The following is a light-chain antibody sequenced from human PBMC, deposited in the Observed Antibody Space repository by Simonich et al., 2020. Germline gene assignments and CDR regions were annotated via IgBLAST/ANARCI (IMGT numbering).Light chain of an antibody. V-gene: IGLV1-51*01. CDR3: GTLDSSLSAGV. CDR2: DNN. Sequence: QSVLTQPPSVSAAPGQKVTISCSGSSSNIGTNYVSWYQQLPGTAPKLLIYDNNKRPSGIPDRFSGSKSGTSATLGITGLQTGDEAYYYCGTLDSSLSAGVFGGGTKLTVL. J-gene: IGLJ3*02. CDR1: SSNIGTNY.